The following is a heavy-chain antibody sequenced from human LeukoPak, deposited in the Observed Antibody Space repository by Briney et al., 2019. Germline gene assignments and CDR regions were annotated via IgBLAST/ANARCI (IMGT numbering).Heavy chain of an antibody. CDR3: ARGVASRRGRGPLDY. D-gene: IGHD2-21*01. CDR1: GFTFSSYW. V-gene: IGHV3-7*01. Sequence: GGSLRLSCAASGFTFSSYWLSWVRQAPGKGLEWVAHIKQVGREKYYAHSAKGRFTLSRDKAKNSPYMKKDRRRDEGTPAYFSARGVASRRGRGPLDYWGQGTLATVSS. CDR2: IKQVGREK. J-gene: IGHJ4*02.